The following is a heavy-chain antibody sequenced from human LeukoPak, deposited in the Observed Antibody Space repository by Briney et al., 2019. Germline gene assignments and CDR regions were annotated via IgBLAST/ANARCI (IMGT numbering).Heavy chain of an antibody. Sequence: GGSLRFSCAASGFTFSNYWMHWVRQAPGKGLVWVSRINSDGSSTTYADSVKGRFTISRDNAKNTLYLQMNSLRAEDTAVYYCARDPHGYWWFDPWGQGTLVTVSS. CDR3: ARDPHGYWWFDP. CDR1: GFTFSNYW. J-gene: IGHJ5*02. D-gene: IGHD5-18*01. V-gene: IGHV3-74*03. CDR2: INSDGSST.